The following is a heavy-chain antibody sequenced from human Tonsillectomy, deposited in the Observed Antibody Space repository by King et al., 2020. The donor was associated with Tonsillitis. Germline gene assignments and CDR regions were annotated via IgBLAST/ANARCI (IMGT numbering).Heavy chain of an antibody. V-gene: IGHV1-2*02. CDR3: ARRSYGSGSFFNLHFDS. D-gene: IGHD3-10*01. Sequence: VHLVQSGAEVKRPGASVRVPCKTSGYSFTAYYIHWVRLAPGQGPEWMGSINPNSGDSNPAQKFQGRVTMTRDTSISTAYLELSRLRSDDTAVYYCARRSYGSGSFFNLHFDSWGQGTLVSVSS. J-gene: IGHJ4*02. CDR2: INPNSGDS. CDR1: GYSFTAYY.